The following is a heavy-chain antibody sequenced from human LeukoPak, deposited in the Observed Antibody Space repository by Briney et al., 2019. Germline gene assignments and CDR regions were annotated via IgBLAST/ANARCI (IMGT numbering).Heavy chain of an antibody. Sequence: GGSLRLSCAASGFTFSSYAMSWVRQAPGKGLEWVSAISGSGGSTYYADSVKGRFTISRDNSKNTPYLQMNSLRAEDTAVYYCAKFSSRVERRGYFDYWGQGTLVTVSS. V-gene: IGHV3-23*01. J-gene: IGHJ4*02. CDR1: GFTFSSYA. CDR2: ISGSGGST. CDR3: AKFSSRVERRGYFDY. D-gene: IGHD1-1*01.